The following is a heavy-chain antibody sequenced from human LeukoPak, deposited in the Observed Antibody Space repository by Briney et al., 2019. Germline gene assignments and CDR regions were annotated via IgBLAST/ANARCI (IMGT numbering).Heavy chain of an antibody. CDR3: VEDVVVIVTAKPGI. CDR2: IGGSGDTT. J-gene: IGHJ4*02. CDR1: RFTFSTYA. Sequence: AESLRLSCAVSRFTFSTYAMSCVRQPPGKWREWVSSIGGSGDTTYYADAVKGLFTISRDNSKNTLYLQMNSLRVDDTAVYYCVEDVVVIVTAKPGIWGQGTLVTVSS. D-gene: IGHD2-15*01. V-gene: IGHV3-23*01.